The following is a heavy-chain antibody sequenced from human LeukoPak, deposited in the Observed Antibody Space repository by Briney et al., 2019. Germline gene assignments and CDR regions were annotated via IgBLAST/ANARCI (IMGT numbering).Heavy chain of an antibody. J-gene: IGHJ4*02. Sequence: SETLSLTCSVSYDSITPYYWSWIRQPAGKGLEWIGRIYSSGDTNYNPSLKSRVTMSIDTSKNQFSLRLTSVTAADTAVYFCARERTMVAIPYYIDYWGRGTLITVSS. CDR2: IYSSGDT. D-gene: IGHD2-21*01. V-gene: IGHV4-4*07. CDR1: YDSITPYY. CDR3: ARERTMVAIPYYIDY.